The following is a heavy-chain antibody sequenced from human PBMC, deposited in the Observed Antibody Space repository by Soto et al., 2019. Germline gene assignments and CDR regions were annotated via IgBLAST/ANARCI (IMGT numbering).Heavy chain of an antibody. V-gene: IGHV1-18*01. D-gene: IGHD2-15*01. CDR2: VSVPSGDT. CDR1: GYSFSSFG. Sequence: ASVKVSCKASGYSFSSFGISWVRQAPGQGLEWVGWVSVPSGDTSSAQNFQGRVTVTTDTSTSTAYMEVGSLRSDDTAVYYCARTCRSGGSCYLEYWGEGTPVTV. CDR3: ARTCRSGGSCYLEY. J-gene: IGHJ4*02.